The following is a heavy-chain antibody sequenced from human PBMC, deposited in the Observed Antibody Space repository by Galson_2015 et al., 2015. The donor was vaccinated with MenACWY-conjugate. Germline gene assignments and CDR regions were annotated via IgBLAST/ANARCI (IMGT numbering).Heavy chain of an antibody. D-gene: IGHD2/OR15-2a*01. J-gene: IGHJ4*02. CDR2: ITSSGGTT. V-gene: IGHV3-23*01. CDR1: GFTFSSFA. CDR3: AKNGNYFGMGFDY. Sequence: SLRLSCAASGFTFSSFAMSWVRQAPGKGLEWVSVITSSGGTTYYADSVKGRFTISRDNPKNTLYLQMDTLRAEDTATYYCAKNGNYFGMGFDYWGQGTLV.